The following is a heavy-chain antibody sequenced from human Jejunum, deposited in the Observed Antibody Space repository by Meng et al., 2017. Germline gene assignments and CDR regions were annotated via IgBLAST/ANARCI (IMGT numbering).Heavy chain of an antibody. J-gene: IGHJ4*02. CDR2: VNPSNGDT. V-gene: IGHV1-2*02. CDR3: TRSHYFDY. CDR1: GYTFTGQY. Sequence: VQLVRVGAEVPKPGASVKVSCKASGYTFTGQYIHWVRQAPGEGLDWMGWVNPSNGDTKYAQKFQGRVAMTTDTSINTVYMELNSLTSDDTALYYCTRSHYFDYWGQGTLVTVSS.